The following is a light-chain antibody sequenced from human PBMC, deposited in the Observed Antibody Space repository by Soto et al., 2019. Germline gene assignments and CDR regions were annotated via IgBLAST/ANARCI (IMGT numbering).Light chain of an antibody. CDR3: QQFDSFPLT. V-gene: IGKV1-13*02. Sequence: AIQLIQSPSSLSASVGDIVTITCPASQDISSALAGYQQRPGKAPRLLIYDASTLESGVPSGFSGSGSGTDFTLTISSLQPEDSGTLYCQQFDSFPLTFGGGTRVEIK. J-gene: IGKJ4*01. CDR2: DAS. CDR1: QDISSA.